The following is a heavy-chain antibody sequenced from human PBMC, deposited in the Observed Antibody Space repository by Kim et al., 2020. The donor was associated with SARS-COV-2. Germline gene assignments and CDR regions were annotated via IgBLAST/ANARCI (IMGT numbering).Heavy chain of an antibody. D-gene: IGHD3-10*01. CDR1: GFTFSSHA. CDR3: ARDRSRLWFGELSD. Sequence: GGSLRLSCGASGFTFSSHAMSWVRQAPGKGLEWVAAISGRGASTYYADSVKGRFTISRDNDKNTLYLQMNTLRAEDTALYYCARDRSRLWFGELSDWGQGTLVTVSS. J-gene: IGHJ4*02. V-gene: IGHV3-23*01. CDR2: ISGRGAST.